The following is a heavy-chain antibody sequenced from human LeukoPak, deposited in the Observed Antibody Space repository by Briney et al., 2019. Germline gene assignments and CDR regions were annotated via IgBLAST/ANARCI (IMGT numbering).Heavy chain of an antibody. CDR1: GFIFGDYW. CDR2: INQNGGVK. Sequence: PGGSLRLSCVASGFIFGDYWMRWVRQAPGKGLEWVATINQNGGVKYYVDSVKGRFTISRDNSKNTLFLEMNSLRAEDTAVYYCAKALTSGWYLDAFNIWGQGTMVTVSS. J-gene: IGHJ3*02. V-gene: IGHV3-7*01. D-gene: IGHD6-19*01. CDR3: AKALTSGWYLDAFNI.